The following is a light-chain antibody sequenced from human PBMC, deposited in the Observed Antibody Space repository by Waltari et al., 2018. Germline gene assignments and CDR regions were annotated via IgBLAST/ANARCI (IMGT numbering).Light chain of an antibody. CDR2: DAS. V-gene: IGKV1-33*01. Sequence: DIQMTQSPSSLSASIGDRVTITCQASQDISIYVNWYQQKPGKAPRILIYDASTLESGVPSSFTGSGSGTDFTFTINSLQPEDIATYYCLQYDNIPPYTFGQGTKLEIK. J-gene: IGKJ2*01. CDR1: QDISIY. CDR3: LQYDNIPPYT.